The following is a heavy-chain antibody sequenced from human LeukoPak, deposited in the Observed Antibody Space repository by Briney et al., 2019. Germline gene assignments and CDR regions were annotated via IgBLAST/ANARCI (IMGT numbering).Heavy chain of an antibody. J-gene: IGHJ3*02. CDR2: IYSGGST. CDR3: AREPKAYYDSSGANAFDI. V-gene: IGHV3-53*01. D-gene: IGHD3-22*01. CDR1: GFTVSSNY. Sequence: GGSLRLSCAASGFTVSSNYMSWVRQAPGKGLEWVSVIYSGGSTYYADSVKGRFTISRDNSKNTLYLQVNSLRAEDTAVYYCAREPKAYYDSSGANAFDIWGQGTMVTVSS.